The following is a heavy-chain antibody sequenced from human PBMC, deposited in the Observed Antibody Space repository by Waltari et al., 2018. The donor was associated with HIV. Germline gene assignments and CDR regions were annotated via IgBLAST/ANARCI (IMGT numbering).Heavy chain of an antibody. V-gene: IGHV3-9*01. CDR3: AKGGSHLTIFEAWLDS. CDR2: LSWNSEIT. J-gene: IGHJ5*01. CDR1: GCTFDDHS. D-gene: IGHD3-3*01. Sequence: EVQLVESGGGLVQPGRSLGVSCAASGCTFDDHSRPRLRQRPGKGLEWISGLSWNSEITDYADFVKGRFTISRDNVKNSVYLQMNSLRPEDTALYYCAKGGSHLTIFEAWLDSWGQGTLVTVSS.